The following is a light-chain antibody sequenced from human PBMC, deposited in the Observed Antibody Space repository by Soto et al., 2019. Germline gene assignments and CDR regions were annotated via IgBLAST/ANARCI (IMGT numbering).Light chain of an antibody. J-gene: IGKJ1*01. Sequence: DIVMTQSPDSLAVSLGERATINCKSSQSVLYSSNNKNYLAWYQQKPGQPPKLLIYWASTRESGVPDRFSGSGSGTDFPLTISSLQAEDVAVYYCQQYFSPLSWTFGQGTKVEIK. V-gene: IGKV4-1*01. CDR2: WAS. CDR3: QQYFSPLSWT. CDR1: QSVLYSSNNKNY.